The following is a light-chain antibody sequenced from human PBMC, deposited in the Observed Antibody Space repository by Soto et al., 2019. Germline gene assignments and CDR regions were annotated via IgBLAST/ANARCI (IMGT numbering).Light chain of an antibody. CDR1: QSVSTD. CDR2: GAS. CDR3: QQYNEWPLT. Sequence: EIVMTQSPATRSVSPGEGASLSSMASQSVSTDLAWYQQKPAQAPRLLIYGASTRATGSPARCSGGGAGTEFTLTISSLQSADFAVYYCQQYNEWPLTFGGGTKVDIK. V-gene: IGKV3-15*01. J-gene: IGKJ4*01.